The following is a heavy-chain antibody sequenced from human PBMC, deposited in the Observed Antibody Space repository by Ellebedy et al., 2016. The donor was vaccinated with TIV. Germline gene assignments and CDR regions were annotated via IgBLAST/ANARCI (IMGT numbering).Heavy chain of an antibody. V-gene: IGHV4-39*01. D-gene: IGHD5-24*01. CDR1: VGSISSTGYY. CDR3: ASARKDGNTYYYYGRDV. Sequence: MPSETLSLTCTVSVGSISSTGYYWGWIRQPPGKGLEWIGSLAYRGNTYYNPSLASRVTISVDTSKSQFSLKLSSVTAADTGVYYYASARKDGNTYYYYGRDVWGQGTTVTVSS. J-gene: IGHJ6*02. CDR2: LAYRGNT.